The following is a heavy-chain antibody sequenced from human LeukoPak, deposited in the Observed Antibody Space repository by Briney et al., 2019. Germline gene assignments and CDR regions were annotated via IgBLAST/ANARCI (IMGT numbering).Heavy chain of an antibody. CDR1: GFTFSSYG. Sequence: TGGILRLSCAASGFTFSSYGMSWVRQAPGKGLEWVSAISGSGGSTYYADSVKGRFTISRDNSKNTLYLQMNSLRAEDTAVYYCAKQDTSMDYFDYWGRGTLVSVSS. V-gene: IGHV3-23*01. CDR3: AKQDTSMDYFDY. CDR2: ISGSGGST. D-gene: IGHD5-18*01. J-gene: IGHJ4*02.